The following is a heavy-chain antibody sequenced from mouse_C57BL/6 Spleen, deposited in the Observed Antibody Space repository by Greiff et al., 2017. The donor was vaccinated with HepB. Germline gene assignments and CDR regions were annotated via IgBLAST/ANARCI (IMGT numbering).Heavy chain of an antibody. D-gene: IGHD3-1*01. CDR3: ASNRGYDYAMDY. CDR2: IDPSDSYT. J-gene: IGHJ4*01. CDR1: GYTFTSYW. V-gene: IGHV1-69*01. Sequence: QVQLQQPGAELVMPGASVKLSCKASGYTFTSYWMHWVKQRPGQGLEWIGEIDPSDSYTNYNQKFKGKSTLTVDKSSSTAYMQLSSLTSEDSAVYYCASNRGYDYAMDYWGQGTSVTVSS.